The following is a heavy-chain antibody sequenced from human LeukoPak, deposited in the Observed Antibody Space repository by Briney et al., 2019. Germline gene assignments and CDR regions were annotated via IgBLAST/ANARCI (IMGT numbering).Heavy chain of an antibody. D-gene: IGHD2-15*01. J-gene: IGHJ5*02. V-gene: IGHV4-30-2*01. CDR1: GGSISSGGYS. CDR2: IYHSGST. Sequence: SETLSLTCAVSGGSISSGGYSWRWIRQPPGKGLEWIGYIYHSGSTYYNPSLKSRVTISVDRSKNQFSLKLSSVTAADTAVYYCARVVVAAIVNWFDPWGQGTLVTVSS. CDR3: ARVVVAAIVNWFDP.